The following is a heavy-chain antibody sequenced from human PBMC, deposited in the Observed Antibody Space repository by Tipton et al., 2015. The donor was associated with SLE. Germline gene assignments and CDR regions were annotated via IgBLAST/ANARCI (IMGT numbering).Heavy chain of an antibody. J-gene: IGHJ6*03. Sequence: TLSLTCTVSGGSLNDHYWTWIRQPPGQGMEWIGEIDESGNTNYKPSLKSRVTLSVDTSKKQFSLGLTSVTAADTAVFFCARVKYLAFYYYVDVWGKGTTVTVSS. CDR1: GGSLNDHY. CDR2: IDESGNT. D-gene: IGHD2/OR15-2a*01. CDR3: ARVKYLAFYYYVDV. V-gene: IGHV4-34*01.